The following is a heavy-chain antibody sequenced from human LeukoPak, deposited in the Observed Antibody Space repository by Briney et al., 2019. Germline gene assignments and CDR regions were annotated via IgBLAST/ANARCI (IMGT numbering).Heavy chain of an antibody. D-gene: IGHD2-15*01. CDR1: GGTFSSYA. Sequence: SVKVSCKASGGTFSSYAISWVRQAPGQGLEWMGGIIPIFGTANYAQKFQGRVTITADKSTSTAYMELSSLRSEDTAVYYCARGYCSGGSCNEWFDPRGQGTLVTVSS. J-gene: IGHJ5*02. CDR3: ARGYCSGGSCNEWFDP. V-gene: IGHV1-69*06. CDR2: IIPIFGTA.